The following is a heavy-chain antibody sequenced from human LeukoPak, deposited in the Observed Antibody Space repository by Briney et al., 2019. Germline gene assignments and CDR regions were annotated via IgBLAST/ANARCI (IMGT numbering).Heavy chain of an antibody. V-gene: IGHV3-23*01. CDR2: INGSGGST. J-gene: IGHJ4*02. CDR1: GFTFSSYA. D-gene: IGHD6-19*01. CDR3: AKDTYSSGWAGFDY. Sequence: PGGSLRLSCAASGFTFSSYAMSWVRQAPGKGLEWASAINGSGGSTYYADSVKGRFTISRDNSKNTLYLQMNSLRAEDTAVYYCAKDTYSSGWAGFDYWGQGTLVTVSS.